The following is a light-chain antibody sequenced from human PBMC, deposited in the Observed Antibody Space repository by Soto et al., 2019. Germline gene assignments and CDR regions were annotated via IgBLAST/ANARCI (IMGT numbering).Light chain of an antibody. CDR2: DAS. CDR1: QSVSSY. V-gene: IGKV3-11*01. J-gene: IGKJ3*01. CDR3: QQRSNWPPFT. Sequence: EIVLTQSPASLSLSPGERDTLSWRASQSVSSYLAWYQQKPGQAPRLLIYDASNRATGIPARFSGSGSGTDFTLTISSREPEDFAVYYCQQRSNWPPFTFGPGTKVDIK.